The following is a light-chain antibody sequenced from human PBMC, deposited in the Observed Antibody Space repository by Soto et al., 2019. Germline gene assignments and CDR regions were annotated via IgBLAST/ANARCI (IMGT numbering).Light chain of an antibody. Sequence: EIVLTLSPGTLSLYPGERATFSCRASQSVSSNYLAWYQQRPGQAPRLLIYGAFKRATGIPDRFSGSGSGTDFTLTISRMEPEDFAVYCCQQYGSSPRTFGQGTKVDIK. CDR3: QQYGSSPRT. CDR2: GAF. V-gene: IGKV3-20*01. J-gene: IGKJ1*01. CDR1: QSVSSNY.